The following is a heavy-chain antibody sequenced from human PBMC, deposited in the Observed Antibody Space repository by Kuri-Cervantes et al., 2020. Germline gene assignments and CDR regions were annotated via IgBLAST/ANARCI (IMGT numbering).Heavy chain of an antibody. J-gene: IGHJ6*02. Sequence: ETLSLPCPASGFTFSSYRMNWVRQAPGKGLEWVSSISSSGIYIYYADSLKGRFTVSRDNPKNSLYLQMNSLRAEDSAVYYCAKFGTTGRYGMDVWGQGTTVTVSS. CDR1: GFTFSSYR. CDR3: AKFGTTGRYGMDV. V-gene: IGHV3-21*01. CDR2: ISSSGIYI. D-gene: IGHD1-7*01.